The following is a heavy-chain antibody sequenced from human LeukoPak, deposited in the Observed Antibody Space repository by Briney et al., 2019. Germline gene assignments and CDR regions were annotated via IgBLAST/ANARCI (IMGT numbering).Heavy chain of an antibody. Sequence: ASVKVSCKASAYTFTSYGISWVRQAPGQGLEWMGWISAYNGNTNYAQKLQGRVTMTTDTSTSTAYMELRSLRSDDTAVYYCARWIAAPYYFDYWGQGTLVTVSS. V-gene: IGHV1-18*01. D-gene: IGHD6-6*01. CDR2: ISAYNGNT. J-gene: IGHJ4*02. CDR1: AYTFTSYG. CDR3: ARWIAAPYYFDY.